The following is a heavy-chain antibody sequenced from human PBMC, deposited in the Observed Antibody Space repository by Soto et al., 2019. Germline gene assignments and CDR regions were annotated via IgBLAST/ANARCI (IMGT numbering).Heavy chain of an antibody. V-gene: IGHV4-31*03. Sequence: SETLSLTCTVSGGSISSGGYYWSWIRQHPGKGLEWIGYIYYSGSTYYNPSLKSRVTISVDTSKNQFSLKLSSVTAADTAVYYCARGPNWSFDYWGQGTLVTVSS. CDR2: IYYSGST. D-gene: IGHD1-1*01. CDR1: GGSISSGGYY. J-gene: IGHJ4*02. CDR3: ARGPNWSFDY.